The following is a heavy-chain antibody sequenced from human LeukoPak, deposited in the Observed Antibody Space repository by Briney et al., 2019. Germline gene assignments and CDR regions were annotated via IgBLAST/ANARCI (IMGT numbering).Heavy chain of an antibody. CDR1: GFPFSSHG. V-gene: IGHV3-23*01. D-gene: IGHD1/OR15-1a*01. J-gene: IGHJ4*02. CDR2: ISASGDSQ. Sequence: SGGSLRLSCAGSGFPFSSHGMNWVRQAPGKGLEWVSAISASGDSQYYTDSVKGRFTISRDNSKNTLYLQMSSLRAEDTALYYCAKGAGAAGASWNIDFWGQGTLVTVSS. CDR3: AKGAGAAGASWNIDF.